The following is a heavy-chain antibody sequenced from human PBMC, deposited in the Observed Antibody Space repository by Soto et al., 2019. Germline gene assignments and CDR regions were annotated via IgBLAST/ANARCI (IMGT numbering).Heavy chain of an antibody. J-gene: IGHJ6*02. D-gene: IGHD6-13*01. CDR1: GFTFGDYA. V-gene: IGHV3-33*08. CDR2: IWYDGSNK. CDR3: ARGRKQYDYGMDV. Sequence: PGGSLRLSCTASGFTFGDYAMSWFRQAPGKGLEWVAVIWYDGSNKYYADSVKGRFTISRDNSKNTLYLQMNSLRAEDTAVYYCARGRKQYDYGMDVWGQGTTVTVSS.